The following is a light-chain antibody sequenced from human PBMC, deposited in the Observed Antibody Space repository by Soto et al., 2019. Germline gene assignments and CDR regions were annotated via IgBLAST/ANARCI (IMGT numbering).Light chain of an antibody. CDR1: QGIRND. CDR3: QHYNSYSEA. J-gene: IGKJ1*01. Sequence: IQITQXPSSXXASVGNIVTITCRASQGIRNDLGWYQQKPGKAPKLLIYKASTLKSGVPSRFSGSGSGTEFTLTISSLQPDDFATYYCQHYNSYSEAFGQGTKV. V-gene: IGKV1-5*03. CDR2: KAS.